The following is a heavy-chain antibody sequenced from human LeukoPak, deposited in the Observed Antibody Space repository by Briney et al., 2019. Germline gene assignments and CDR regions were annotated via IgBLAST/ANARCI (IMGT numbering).Heavy chain of an antibody. J-gene: IGHJ6*03. Sequence: ASVKVSCKASGYTFTSYDINWVRQATGQGLEWMGWMNPNSGNTGYAQKFQGRVTMTRNTSISTAYMELSSLRSEDTAVYYCARKFEQYYYDSSGRFEYYYYMDVWGKGTTVTISS. CDR2: MNPNSGNT. D-gene: IGHD3-22*01. V-gene: IGHV1-8*01. CDR1: GYTFTSYD. CDR3: ARKFEQYYYDSSGRFEYYYYMDV.